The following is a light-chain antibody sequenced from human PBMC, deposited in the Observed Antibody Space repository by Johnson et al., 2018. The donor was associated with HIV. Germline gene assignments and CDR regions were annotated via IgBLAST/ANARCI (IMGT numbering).Light chain of an antibody. J-gene: IGLJ1*01. CDR2: DNN. CDR3: GTWDSSLSAYV. CDR1: SSNIGNNY. Sequence: QSVFTQPPSVSAAPGQKVTISCSGSSSNIGNNYVSWYQQLPGTAPKLLIYDNNKRPSRIPDRFSGSKSGTSATLGITGLQTGDEADYYCGTWDSSLSAYVFGTGTKVTVL. V-gene: IGLV1-51*01.